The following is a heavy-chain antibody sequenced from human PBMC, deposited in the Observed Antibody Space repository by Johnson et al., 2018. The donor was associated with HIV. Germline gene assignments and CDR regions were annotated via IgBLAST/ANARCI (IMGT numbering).Heavy chain of an antibody. CDR1: GFTFSSYA. Sequence: VQLVESGGGLVQPGGSLRLSCAASGFTFSSYAMDWVRQTPGKGLAWVSAVSAGGDNTYYADSVEGRVTISRDNSKNTLYLQMNSLRAEDTAVYYCAKDLPPNSSWYGAPDAFDIWGQGTMVTVSS. CDR2: VSAGGDNT. V-gene: IGHV3-23*04. D-gene: IGHD6-13*01. J-gene: IGHJ3*02. CDR3: AKDLPPNSSWYGAPDAFDI.